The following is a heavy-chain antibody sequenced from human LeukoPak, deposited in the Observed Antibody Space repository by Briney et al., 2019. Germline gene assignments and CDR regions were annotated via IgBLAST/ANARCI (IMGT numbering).Heavy chain of an antibody. CDR2: IIPIFGTA. CDR3: ARDAGYYDSSGYSH. Sequence: SVKVSCTASGGTFSSYAISWVRQAPGQGLEWMGGIIPIFGTANYAQKFQGRVTITADESTSTAYMELSSLRSEDTAVYYCARDAGYYDSSGYSHWGQGTLVTVSS. D-gene: IGHD3-22*01. J-gene: IGHJ4*02. CDR1: GGTFSSYA. V-gene: IGHV1-69*13.